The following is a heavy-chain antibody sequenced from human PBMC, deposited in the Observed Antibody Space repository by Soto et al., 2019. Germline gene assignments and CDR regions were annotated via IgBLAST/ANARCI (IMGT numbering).Heavy chain of an antibody. Sequence: VQLVQSGGGVVQPGRSLRLSCAASGFTFSSFAMHWVRQAPGKRLEWVAVISSDGSNKYYADSVKGRFTISRDNSKNTPYLQMNSLRAEDTAVYYCASPDSYFEYWGQGTLVTVSS. CDR1: GFTFSSFA. J-gene: IGHJ4*02. V-gene: IGHV3-30-3*01. CDR3: ASPDSYFEY. D-gene: IGHD3-22*01. CDR2: ISSDGSNK.